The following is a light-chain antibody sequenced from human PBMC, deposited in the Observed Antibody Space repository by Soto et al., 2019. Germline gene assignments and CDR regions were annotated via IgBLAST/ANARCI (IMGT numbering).Light chain of an antibody. V-gene: IGKV3-20*01. CDR2: GAS. J-gene: IGKJ4*01. CDR1: QSVSSN. Sequence: EIVLTQSPATLSSSPGETATLSCRASQSVSSNLAWYQQKPGQAPRLLIYGASNRATGIPDRFSGSGSGTDFTLTISRMEPEDFAVYYCQQYGSSPLTFGGGTKVDI. CDR3: QQYGSSPLT.